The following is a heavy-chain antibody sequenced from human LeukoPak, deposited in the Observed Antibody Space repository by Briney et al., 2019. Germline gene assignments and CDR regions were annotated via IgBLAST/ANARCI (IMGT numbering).Heavy chain of an antibody. CDR2: IYPDDSDT. D-gene: IGHD2-2*01. Sequence: AESLKISCQTSGYSFTNNWIGCVRQMPGKGLEWMGIIYPDDSDTRYSPSFQGQVTISADKSISTAYLQWSSLKASDTAMYYCARHRGAFGSRSCCSLDYWGQGTLVTGSS. J-gene: IGHJ4*02. CDR3: ARHRGAFGSRSCCSLDY. V-gene: IGHV5-51*01. CDR1: GYSFTNNW.